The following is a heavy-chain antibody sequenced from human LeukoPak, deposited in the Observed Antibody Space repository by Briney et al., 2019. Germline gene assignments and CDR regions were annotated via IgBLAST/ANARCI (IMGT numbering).Heavy chain of an antibody. V-gene: IGHV4-59*01. CDR1: GGSISSYY. CDR2: IYYSGST. CDR3: AREGGPYRPLDY. Sequence: SETLSLTCTVSGGSISSYYWSWIRQPPGKGLEWIGYIYYSGSTNYNPSLKSRVTISIDTSKNQFSLKLSSVTAADTAVYYCAREGGPYRPLDYSGQGTLVTVSS. J-gene: IGHJ4*02.